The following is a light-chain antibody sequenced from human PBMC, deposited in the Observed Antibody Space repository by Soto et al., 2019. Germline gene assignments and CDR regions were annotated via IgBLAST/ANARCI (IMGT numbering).Light chain of an antibody. Sequence: QSALTQPASVSGSPGQSITISCTGTSSDVGSYNLVSWYQQHPGKAPKLMIYEVSKRPSGVSNRFSGSKSGNTASLTISGLQAEDEADYYCFSYAGSSTLIFGTGTKLTVL. CDR2: EVS. CDR1: SSDVGSYNL. V-gene: IGLV2-23*02. J-gene: IGLJ1*01. CDR3: FSYAGSSTLI.